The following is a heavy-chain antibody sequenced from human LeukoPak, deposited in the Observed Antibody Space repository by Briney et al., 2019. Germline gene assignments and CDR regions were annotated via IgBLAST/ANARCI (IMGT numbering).Heavy chain of an antibody. CDR3: AREAIAAAVHAFDI. J-gene: IGHJ3*02. D-gene: IGHD6-13*01. Sequence: ASVKVSCKASGYTFTGYYMHWVRQAPGQGLEWMGWINPNSDGTNYAQKFQGRVTMTRDTSISTAYMELSRLRSDDTAVYYCAREAIAAAVHAFDIWGQGTMVTVSS. CDR1: GYTFTGYY. V-gene: IGHV1-2*02. CDR2: INPNSDGT.